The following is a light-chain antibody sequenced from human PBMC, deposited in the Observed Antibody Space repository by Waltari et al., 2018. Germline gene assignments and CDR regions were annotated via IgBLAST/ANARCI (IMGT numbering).Light chain of an antibody. V-gene: IGLV1-44*01. J-gene: IGLJ2*01. CDR1: CPNIGRTT. CDR2: SNS. Sequence: QSVLTQPPSASGPPGQRFTIPCSGSCPNIGRTTVNWYQLLPGTPPKLLIYSNSQRPSGVPERLSGSKSGTSASLAISGLQSEDEADYYCAAAWDDSLNGPVFGGGTKLTVL. CDR3: AAAWDDSLNGPV.